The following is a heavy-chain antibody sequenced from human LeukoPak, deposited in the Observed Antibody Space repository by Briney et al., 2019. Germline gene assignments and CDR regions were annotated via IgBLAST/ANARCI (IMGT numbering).Heavy chain of an antibody. CDR2: ITAYNGNT. J-gene: IGHJ5*02. V-gene: IGHV1-18*01. Sequence: ASVKVSCKASGYTFTSYGFIWVRQAPGQGLEWMGWITAYNGNTNYAQKLQGRVTMTTDTSTSTAYMELRSLRSDDTAVYYCARVEDIVVVVAALGPNWFDPWGQGTLVTVSS. CDR1: GYTFTSYG. D-gene: IGHD2-15*01. CDR3: ARVEDIVVVVAALGPNWFDP.